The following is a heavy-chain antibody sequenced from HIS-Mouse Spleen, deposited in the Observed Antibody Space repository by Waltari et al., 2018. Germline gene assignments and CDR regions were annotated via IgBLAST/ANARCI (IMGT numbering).Heavy chain of an antibody. CDR3: ARGRFHSWNDAFDI. J-gene: IGHJ3*02. Sequence: QVQLQQWGAGLLKPSETLSLTCAVYGGSFSGYYWSWIRQPPGKGLEWIGEIKHSGSTNYNPSLKSRVTISVDTSKNQFSLKLSSVTAADTAVYYCARGRFHSWNDAFDIWGQGTMVTVSS. D-gene: IGHD1-1*01. CDR1: GGSFSGYY. V-gene: IGHV4-34*01. CDR2: IKHSGST.